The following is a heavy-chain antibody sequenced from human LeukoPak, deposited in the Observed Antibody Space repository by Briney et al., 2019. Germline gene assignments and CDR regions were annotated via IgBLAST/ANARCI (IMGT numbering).Heavy chain of an antibody. CDR2: IYYSGST. V-gene: IGHV4-59*01. CDR3: ARGGVVVARFDP. D-gene: IGHD2-15*01. Sequence: SETLSLTCTVSGGSISSYYWSWIRHPPGKGLEWIGYIYYSGSTNYNPSLKSRVTISVDTSKNQFSLKLSSVTAADTAVYYCARGGVVVARFDPWGQGTLVTVSS. CDR1: GGSISSYY. J-gene: IGHJ5*02.